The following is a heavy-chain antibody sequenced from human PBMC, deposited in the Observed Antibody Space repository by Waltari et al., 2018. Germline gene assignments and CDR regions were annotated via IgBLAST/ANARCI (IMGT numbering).Heavy chain of an antibody. J-gene: IGHJ4*02. D-gene: IGHD2-15*01. CDR3: AKDNRRYCSGGSCYNFDY. Sequence: PGKGLEWVSGISWNSGSIGYADSVKGRFTISRDNAKNSLYLQMNSLRAEDTALYYCAKDNRRYCSGGSCYNFDYWGQGTLVTVSS. CDR2: ISWNSGSI. V-gene: IGHV3-9*01.